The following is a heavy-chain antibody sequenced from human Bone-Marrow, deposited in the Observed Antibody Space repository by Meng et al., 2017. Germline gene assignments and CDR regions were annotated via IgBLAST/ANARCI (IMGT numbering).Heavy chain of an antibody. J-gene: IGHJ3*01. CDR1: GFSFSTYA. V-gene: IGHV3-23*01. CDR2: IGGGPDET. D-gene: IGHD3-10*01. Sequence: GGSLRLSCAASGFSFSTYAMYWVRQAPGEGLEWVAAIGGGPDETFYADSVKGHFTISRDNSKNTVYLQMNSLRAEDTAVYYCAKDRESYNSIWDAFDVWGQGILVTVSS. CDR3: AKDRESYNSIWDAFDV.